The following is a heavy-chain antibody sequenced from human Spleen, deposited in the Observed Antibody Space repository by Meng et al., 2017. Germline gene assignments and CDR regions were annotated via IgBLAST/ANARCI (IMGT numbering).Heavy chain of an antibody. CDR1: GYTFPDYW. J-gene: IGHJ4*02. CDR3: ARDEDISAAGKLFGDY. CDR2: INPKSGDT. Sequence: RRGQFGAEVKKPGSSVQASCKASGYTFPDYWLHWVRRAPGQGLEWMGRINPKSGDTHYAQRFQGRVTMTGDTSISTAYMELSGLRSDDTAMYYCARDEDISAAGKLFGDYWGQGTLVTVSS. D-gene: IGHD6-13*01. V-gene: IGHV1-2*06.